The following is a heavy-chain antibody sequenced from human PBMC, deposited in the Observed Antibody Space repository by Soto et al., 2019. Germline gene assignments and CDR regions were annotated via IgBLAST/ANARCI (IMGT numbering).Heavy chain of an antibody. D-gene: IGHD3-22*01. V-gene: IGHV1-2*02. CDR3: ARDRERYYYDSSGGPSGMDV. Sequence: ASVKVSCKASGYTFSGYYMQWVRQAPGQGLEWMGWINPNSGGTNYAQNFQGRVTMTRDTSISTAYMELSRLRSDDTAVYYCARDRERYYYDSSGGPSGMDVWGQGTTVTVSS. CDR1: GYTFSGYY. J-gene: IGHJ6*02. CDR2: INPNSGGT.